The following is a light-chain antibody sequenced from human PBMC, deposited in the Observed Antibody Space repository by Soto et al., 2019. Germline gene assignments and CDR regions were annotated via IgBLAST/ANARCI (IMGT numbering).Light chain of an antibody. J-gene: IGLJ1*01. CDR2: EVS. V-gene: IGLV2-14*01. Sequence: QSALTQPASVSGSPGQSITISCTGTSSDVGGYNHVSWYQQHPGKAPKLMIYEVSNRPSGVSNRFSGSKSGNTASLTISGLQAEYEADYYCSSYTSSSTLVFGTGTKLTVL. CDR1: SSDVGGYNH. CDR3: SSYTSSSTLV.